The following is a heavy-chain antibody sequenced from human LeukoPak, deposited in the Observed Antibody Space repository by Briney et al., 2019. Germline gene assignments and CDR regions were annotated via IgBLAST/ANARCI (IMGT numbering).Heavy chain of an antibody. Sequence: SQTLSLTCTVSGGSLSSGAYYWSWIRQHPGKGLEWIGYIYYSGSTYYNPSLKSRVTISVDTSKNQFSLELSSVTAADTAVYYCARAERLCGDLDYWGQGTLVTVSS. CDR2: IYYSGST. V-gene: IGHV4-31*03. J-gene: IGHJ4*02. D-gene: IGHD3-16*01. CDR3: ARAERLCGDLDY. CDR1: GGSLSSGAYY.